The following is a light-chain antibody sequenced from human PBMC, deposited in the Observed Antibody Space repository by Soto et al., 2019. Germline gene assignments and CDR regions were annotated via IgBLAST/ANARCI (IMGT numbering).Light chain of an antibody. CDR2: EVT. CDR3: ISYTSSGTLYV. V-gene: IGLV2-14*01. Sequence: QSALTQPASLSGSPGQSITISCTGTSSDIGGSKYVSWYQQHPGKAPKLMIYEVTYRPSGVSDRFSGSKSGNTASLTVSGLQAEDEADYYCISYTSSGTLYVFGTGTKLTVL. CDR1: SSDIGGSKY. J-gene: IGLJ1*01.